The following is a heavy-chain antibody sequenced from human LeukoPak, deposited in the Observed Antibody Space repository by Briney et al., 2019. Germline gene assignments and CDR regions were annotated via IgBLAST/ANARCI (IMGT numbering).Heavy chain of an antibody. CDR3: ARAPSEIGGYYPEDFRH. J-gene: IGHJ1*01. CDR2: IKSDGST. D-gene: IGHD3-22*01. Sequence: PGGSLRLSCAASGFTFSSYWMHWVRQAPGKVLVWVSRIKSDGSTNYADSVKGRFTISRDNAKNTVSLQTNSLRAKDTGVYFCARAPSEIGGYYPEDFRHWGQGTLVTVSS. CDR1: GFTFSSYW. V-gene: IGHV3-74*01.